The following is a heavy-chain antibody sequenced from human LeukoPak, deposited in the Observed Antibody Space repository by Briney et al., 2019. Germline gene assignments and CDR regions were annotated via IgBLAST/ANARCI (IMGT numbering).Heavy chain of an antibody. CDR2: IWYDGSNK. Sequence: GRSPRLSCAASGFTFSSYGMHWVRQAPGKGLEWVAVIWYDGSNKYYADSVKGRFTISRDNSKNTLYLQMNSLRAEDTAVYYCAKADRYDFWSGFDYWGQGTLVTVSS. CDR1: GFTFSSYG. D-gene: IGHD3-3*01. J-gene: IGHJ4*02. CDR3: AKADRYDFWSGFDY. V-gene: IGHV3-33*06.